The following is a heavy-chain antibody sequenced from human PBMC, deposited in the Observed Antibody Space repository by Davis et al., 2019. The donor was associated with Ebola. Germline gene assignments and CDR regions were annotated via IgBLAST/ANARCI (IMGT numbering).Heavy chain of an antibody. V-gene: IGHV3-48*03. CDR2: ISYSGSPI. J-gene: IGHJ6*02. Sequence: PGGSLRLSCAASGFTFSNYEMSWVRQAPGKGLEWVSYISYSGSPIYYADSVKGRFSISRDNAKNTLYLQMNSLRDEDTAVYYCARDREEYYDYWSGYPGWGMDVWGQGTTVTVSS. CDR1: GFTFSNYE. CDR3: ARDREEYYDYWSGYPGWGMDV. D-gene: IGHD3-3*01.